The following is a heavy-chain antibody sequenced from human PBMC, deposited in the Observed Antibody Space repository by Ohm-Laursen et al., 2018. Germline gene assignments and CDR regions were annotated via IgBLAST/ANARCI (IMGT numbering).Heavy chain of an antibody. D-gene: IGHD5-18*01. CDR2: ISSSGSTM. CDR3: ARYTYVFDP. J-gene: IGHJ5*02. V-gene: IGHV3-11*01. CDR1: GFTFSDHY. Sequence: SLRLSCTAPGFTFSDHYMTWIRQAPGKGLEWVSYISSSGSTMYHADSVKGRFTISRDNAKNSLYLQMNSLRAEDTAVYYCARYTYVFDPWGQGTLVTVSS.